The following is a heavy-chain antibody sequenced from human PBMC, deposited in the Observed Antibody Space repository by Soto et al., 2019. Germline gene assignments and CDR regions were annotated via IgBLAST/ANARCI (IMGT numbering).Heavy chain of an antibody. CDR3: AGNGGPWLVGGNWFDP. D-gene: IGHD6-19*01. Sequence: QVQLVESGGGMVQPGRSLRLSCAASGFTFSSYAMHWVRQAPGKGLEWVAVISYDGSNKYYADSVKGRFTISRDNSKNTLYLQMNSLRAEDTAVYYCAGNGGPWLVGGNWFDPWGQGTLVTVSS. J-gene: IGHJ5*02. CDR2: ISYDGSNK. V-gene: IGHV3-30-3*01. CDR1: GFTFSSYA.